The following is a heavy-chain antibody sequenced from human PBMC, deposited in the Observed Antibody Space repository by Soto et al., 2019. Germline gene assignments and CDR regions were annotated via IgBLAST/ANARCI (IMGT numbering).Heavy chain of an antibody. CDR3: ARDEVPAANWLDR. D-gene: IGHD2-2*01. J-gene: IGHJ5*02. CDR1: GYIFANYG. V-gene: IGHV1-18*01. CDR2: ISGYNGNT. Sequence: QVQLVQSGAEVKKPGASVKVSCKASGYIFANYGITWVRQAPGQGLEWMGWISGYNGNTKYAQNLQGRVTMTSDTSTTTAYMELRNMRSDDTDVYYCARDEVPAANWLDRWGQGTLVTVSS.